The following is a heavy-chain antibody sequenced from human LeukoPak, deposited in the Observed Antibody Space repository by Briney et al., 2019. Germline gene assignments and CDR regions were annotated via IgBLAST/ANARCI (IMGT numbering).Heavy chain of an antibody. CDR3: ARTALLGDYIWGSYRPFDP. CDR1: GYTFAGYY. CDR2: INPNSGGT. Sequence: ASVKVSCKASGYTFAGYYMHRVRRAPGQGLEWMGWINPNSGGTNYAQKFQGRVTMTRDTSISAAYMELSRLRSDDTAVYYCARTALLGDYIWGSYRPFDPWGQGTLVTVSS. J-gene: IGHJ5*02. D-gene: IGHD3-16*02. V-gene: IGHV1-2*02.